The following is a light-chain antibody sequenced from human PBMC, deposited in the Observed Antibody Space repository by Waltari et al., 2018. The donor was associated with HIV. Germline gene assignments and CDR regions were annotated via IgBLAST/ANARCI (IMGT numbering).Light chain of an antibody. Sequence: DIVMTQSPDSLAVSLGERATFNCTSSQSVLYSSNNNNHLAWYQQKPGQPPKLLFYWASARESGGPDRFSGSGSETDFTLTSSGLQAEDVAVYYCQQYYSVPWTFGQGTKVEIK. CDR1: QSVLYSSNNNNH. CDR3: QQYYSVPWT. J-gene: IGKJ1*01. V-gene: IGKV4-1*01. CDR2: WAS.